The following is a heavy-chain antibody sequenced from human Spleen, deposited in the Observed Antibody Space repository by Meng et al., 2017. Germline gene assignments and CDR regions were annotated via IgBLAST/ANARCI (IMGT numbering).Heavy chain of an antibody. J-gene: IGHJ6*02. CDR2: IIPIFGTE. Sequence: SVKVSCKTSGGSFSSYSISWVRQAPGQGLDWMGAIIPIFGTEKHAQKFQGRVTITADESTNTAYMELRSLRSEDTAVYYCARETGYCSGGGCYSGKHFYYGMDVWGQGTTVTVSS. CDR3: ARETGYCSGGGCYSGKHFYYGMDV. D-gene: IGHD2-15*01. V-gene: IGHV1-69*13. CDR1: GGSFSSYS.